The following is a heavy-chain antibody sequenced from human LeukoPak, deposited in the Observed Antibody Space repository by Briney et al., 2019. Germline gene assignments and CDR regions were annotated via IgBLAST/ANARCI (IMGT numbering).Heavy chain of an antibody. J-gene: IGHJ3*02. D-gene: IGHD3-16*02. V-gene: IGHV4-59*01. Sequence: SETLSLTCTVSGGSISSYYWSWIRQPPGKGLEWIGYIYYSGSTNYNPSLKSRVTISVDTSKNQFSLKLSSVTAADTAVYYCARVDYVWGSYPTAAFDIWGQGTMVTVSS. CDR2: IYYSGST. CDR3: ARVDYVWGSYPTAAFDI. CDR1: GGSISSYY.